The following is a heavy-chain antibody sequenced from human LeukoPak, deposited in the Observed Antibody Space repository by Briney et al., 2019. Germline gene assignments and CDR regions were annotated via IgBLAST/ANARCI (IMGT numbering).Heavy chain of an antibody. CDR2: ISSSSSTI. D-gene: IGHD3-22*01. Sequence: GGSLRLSCAASGFTFSSYSMNWVRQAPGKGLEWVSYISSSSSTIYYADSVKGRFTISRDNAKNSLYLQMNSLRAEDTAVYYCARVKSSFYYDSSGYFDYWGQGTPVTVSS. CDR1: GFTFSSYS. J-gene: IGHJ4*02. CDR3: ARVKSSFYYDSSGYFDY. V-gene: IGHV3-48*04.